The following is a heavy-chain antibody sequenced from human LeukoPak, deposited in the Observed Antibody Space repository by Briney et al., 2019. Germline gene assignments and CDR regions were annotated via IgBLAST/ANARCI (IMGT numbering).Heavy chain of an antibody. V-gene: IGHV1-69-2*01. CDR1: GYTFTDYY. CDR3: AMGISGYPSD. CDR2: VDPENGKT. Sequence: ATVKISCKASGYTFTDYYMHWVQQAPGKGLEWMGRVDPENGKTIYADKFQGRVTISADPSTDTAYMQMSSPRSEDTAMYYCAMGISGYPSDWGQGTLVTVSS. D-gene: IGHD5-12*01. J-gene: IGHJ4*02.